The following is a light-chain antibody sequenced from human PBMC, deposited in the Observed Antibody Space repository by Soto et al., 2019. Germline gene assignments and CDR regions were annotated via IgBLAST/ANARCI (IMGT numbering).Light chain of an antibody. Sequence: QSVLTQPPSVSGAPGQRVTISCTGNSSNLGAGYDVHWYQQLPGAAPKLVIFGNRNRPSGVPFRFSASKSANTASLTVSGLQAEDEADYYCCSYAGSNSWVFGGGTKVTVL. CDR2: GNR. CDR1: SSNLGAGYD. CDR3: CSYAGSNSWV. J-gene: IGLJ3*02. V-gene: IGLV1-40*01.